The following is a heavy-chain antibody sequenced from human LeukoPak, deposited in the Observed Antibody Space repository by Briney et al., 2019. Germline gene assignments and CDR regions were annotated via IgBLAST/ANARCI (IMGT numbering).Heavy chain of an antibody. CDR2: IRYDGSDK. J-gene: IGHJ5*02. Sequence: GGSLRLSCAASGFTFSSYGIHWVRQAPVKGLEWVAFIRYDGSDKYFADIVKGRFTISRDNSKNTVYLQMNSQRVEDTAIYYCARDPLTGSYGVNWLDPWGQGTLVTVSS. D-gene: IGHD1-26*01. CDR1: GFTFSSYG. CDR3: ARDPLTGSYGVNWLDP. V-gene: IGHV3-30*02.